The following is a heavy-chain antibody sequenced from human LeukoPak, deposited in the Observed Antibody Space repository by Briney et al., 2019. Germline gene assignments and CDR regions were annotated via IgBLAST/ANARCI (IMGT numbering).Heavy chain of an antibody. D-gene: IGHD4-17*01. Sequence: PGGSLRLSCAVSGFTFTSYSMNWVRQAPGKGLEWLSYISSSNSTIYYADSVKGRFTISRDNAKNSLYLQMNSLRDEDTAVYYCARDRYGDYDLDYWGQGTLVTVSS. CDR1: GFTFTSYS. J-gene: IGHJ4*02. CDR2: ISSSNSTI. V-gene: IGHV3-48*02. CDR3: ARDRYGDYDLDY.